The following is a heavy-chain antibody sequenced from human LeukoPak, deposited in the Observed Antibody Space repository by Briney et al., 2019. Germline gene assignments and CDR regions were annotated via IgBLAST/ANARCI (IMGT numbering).Heavy chain of an antibody. V-gene: IGHV1-18*01. Sequence: ASVKVSCKASGYTFTSYGISWVRQAPGQGREWMGWISTNNGNTNYAQKLQGRVTITTDTNTSTAYMELRSLRSDDTAVYYCARDWHCSGGSCRNWFDPWGQGTLVTVSS. CDR2: ISTNNGNT. CDR1: GYTFTSYG. J-gene: IGHJ5*02. CDR3: ARDWHCSGGSCRNWFDP. D-gene: IGHD2-15*01.